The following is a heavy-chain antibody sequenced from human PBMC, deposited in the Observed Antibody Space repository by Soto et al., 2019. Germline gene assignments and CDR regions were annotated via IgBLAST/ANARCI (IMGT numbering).Heavy chain of an antibody. J-gene: IGHJ6*04. Sequence: GGSLRLSCAASGFTFSSYAMSWVRQAPGKGLEWVSAISGSGGSTYYADSVKGRFTISRDNSKNTLYLQMNSLRAEDTAVYYCVKPGLRLTGMMDVWGKGTTVTVSS. CDR1: GFTFSSYA. V-gene: IGHV3-23*01. CDR2: ISGSGGST. CDR3: VKPGLRLTGMMDV. D-gene: IGHD4-17*01.